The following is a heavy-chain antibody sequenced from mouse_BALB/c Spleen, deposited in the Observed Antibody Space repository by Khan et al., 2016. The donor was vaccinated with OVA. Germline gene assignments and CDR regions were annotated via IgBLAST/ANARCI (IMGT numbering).Heavy chain of an antibody. Sequence: QVQLKESGPGLVAPSQSLSITCTVSGFSLTSYGVRWVRQPPGKGLEWLGVIWGDGNTNFHSALRSRLSISKDNSKSQVFLKLNSLQTDDTATYYCAKDRGDYAVDYWGQGTSVTVSS. CDR2: IWGDGNT. J-gene: IGHJ4*01. CDR3: AKDRGDYAVDY. CDR1: GFSLTSYG. V-gene: IGHV2-3*01.